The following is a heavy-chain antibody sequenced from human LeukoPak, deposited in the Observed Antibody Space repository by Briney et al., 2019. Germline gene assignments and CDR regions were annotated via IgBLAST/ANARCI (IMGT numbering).Heavy chain of an antibody. CDR3: ARRWYFDY. CDR1: GFTFGIYA. D-gene: IGHD2-15*01. CDR2: ISYDGSDK. J-gene: IGHJ4*02. Sequence: GRSLRLSCAASGFTFGIYAMHWVRQAPGKGLEWVAVISYDGSDKYYADSVKGRFIISRDNSKNTLFLQMNSLRAEDTAVYYCARRWYFDYWGQGTLVTVSS. V-gene: IGHV3-30*04.